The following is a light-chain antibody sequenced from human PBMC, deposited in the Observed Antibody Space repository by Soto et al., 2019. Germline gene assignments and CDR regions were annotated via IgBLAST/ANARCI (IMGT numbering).Light chain of an antibody. J-gene: IGLJ2*01. CDR3: SSYTSSNTVV. CDR2: DVS. Sequence: QSALTQPASVSGSPGQSITISCTGTGSDVGGYNYVSWYQQHPGKVPKLMIYDVSNRPSGVSNRFSGSKSGNTASLTISGLQAEDEADYYCSSYTSSNTVVFGGGTKLTVL. CDR1: GSDVGGYNY. V-gene: IGLV2-14*01.